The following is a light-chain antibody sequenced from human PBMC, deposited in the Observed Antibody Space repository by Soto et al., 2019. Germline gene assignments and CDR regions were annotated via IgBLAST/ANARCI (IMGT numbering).Light chain of an antibody. Sequence: QSVLTQPPSVSGAPGQRATISCTGSSSNIGASYAVHWYQQLPGTAPKLLIYDNNNRPSGVPDRFSGSKSGTSASLAITGLQAEDEADYYCQSYDSRLSGWVFGGGTKVTVL. CDR2: DNN. V-gene: IGLV1-40*01. CDR3: QSYDSRLSGWV. CDR1: SSNIGASYA. J-gene: IGLJ3*02.